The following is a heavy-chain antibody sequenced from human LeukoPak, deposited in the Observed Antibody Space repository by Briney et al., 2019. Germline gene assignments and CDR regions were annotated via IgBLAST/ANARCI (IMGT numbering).Heavy chain of an antibody. Sequence: GGTLRLSCVASGFTFSSYGMSCVRQAPGKGLEWVSAISGSGGSTYYAASAKARFTMSRANSKTTLYLQMNSLRAQDTVVYYCAKALRLGELSLGYAFDYWGQGSLVTVSS. CDR3: AKALRLGELSLGYAFDY. J-gene: IGHJ4*02. D-gene: IGHD3-16*02. CDR1: GFTFSSYG. V-gene: IGHV3-23*01. CDR2: ISGSGGST.